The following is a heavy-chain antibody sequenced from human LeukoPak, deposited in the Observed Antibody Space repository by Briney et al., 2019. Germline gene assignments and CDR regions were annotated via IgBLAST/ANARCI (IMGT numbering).Heavy chain of an antibody. D-gene: IGHD3-10*01. CDR1: GFTFSDYS. CDR3: ARDGTEYYGSGSYSYYFDY. J-gene: IGHJ4*02. Sequence: GGSLRLSCAASGFTFSDYSMNWVRQAPGKGLEWVSSISSSSSYMKYAESVRGRFTISRDNAKNSLYLHMSSLRAEDTAVYYCARDGTEYYGSGSYSYYFDYWGQGTLVTVSS. CDR2: ISSSSSYM. V-gene: IGHV3-21*01.